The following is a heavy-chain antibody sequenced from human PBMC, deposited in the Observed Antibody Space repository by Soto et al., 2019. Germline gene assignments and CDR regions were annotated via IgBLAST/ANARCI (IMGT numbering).Heavy chain of an antibody. V-gene: IGHV1-69*13. J-gene: IGHJ6*02. CDR3: ARYYDYVWGSYRYGDYYYGMDV. CDR2: IIPIFGTV. Sequence: SVKVSCKASGGSFRTYTTSWVRQAPGQGLEWVGGIIPIFGTVNYAQKLRDRVTITADESTSTAYMELSSLRSEDTAVYYCARYYDYVWGSYRYGDYYYGMDVWGQGTTVTVSS. CDR1: GGSFRTYT. D-gene: IGHD3-16*02.